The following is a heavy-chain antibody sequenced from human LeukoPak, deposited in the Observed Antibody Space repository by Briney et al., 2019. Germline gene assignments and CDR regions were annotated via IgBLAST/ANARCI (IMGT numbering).Heavy chain of an antibody. CDR2: INPSGGST. CDR3: ARDWRPLYCGGDCAGGLGFDY. D-gene: IGHD2-21*02. Sequence: ASVKVSCKASGYTFTSYYMHWVRQAPGQGLEWMGLINPSGGSTSYAQKFQGRVTMTRDMSTSTVYMELSSLRYEDTAVYYCARDWRPLYCGGDCAGGLGFDYWGQGTLVTVSS. J-gene: IGHJ4*02. V-gene: IGHV1-46*01. CDR1: GYTFTSYY.